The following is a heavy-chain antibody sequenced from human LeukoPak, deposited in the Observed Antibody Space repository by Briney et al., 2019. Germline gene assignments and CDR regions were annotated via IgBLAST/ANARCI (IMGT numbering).Heavy chain of an antibody. CDR1: GFTFRSSG. CDR2: ISGSGDST. D-gene: IGHD2-15*01. V-gene: IGHV3-23*01. Sequence: GGSLRLSCAASGFTFRSSGMSWVRQAPGKGLEWVSAISGSGDSTYYADSVKGRFTISRDNSKNTLYLQMNSLRAEDTAVYYCAKGGARYFDLWGRGTLVTVSS. CDR3: AKGGARYFDL. J-gene: IGHJ2*01.